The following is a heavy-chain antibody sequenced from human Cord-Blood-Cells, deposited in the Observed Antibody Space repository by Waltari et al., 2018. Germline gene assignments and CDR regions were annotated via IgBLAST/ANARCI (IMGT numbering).Heavy chain of an antibody. CDR2: ISGSGGRT. V-gene: IGHV3-23*01. J-gene: IGHJ5*02. CDR1: GFTFSSYA. D-gene: IGHD6-6*01. CDR3: AKGPTSIAARPDWFDP. Sequence: EVQLLESGGGLVQPGGSLRLSCAASGFTFSSYAMSWVRQAPGKGLEWVSAISGSGGRTYYADSVKGRFTISRDNSKNTLYLQMNSLRAEDTAVYYCAKGPTSIAARPDWFDPWGQGTLVTVSS.